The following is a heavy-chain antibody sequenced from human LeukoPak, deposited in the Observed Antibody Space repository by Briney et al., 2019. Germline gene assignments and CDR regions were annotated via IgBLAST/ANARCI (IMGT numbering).Heavy chain of an antibody. Sequence: SGGSLRLSCVASGFTFSSYGMHWVRQAPGKGLEWVSLLWYDGSNEYYADSVKGRFTISRDNSRNTLYLQMNSLRAEDTAVYYCAKGMTTGPRSVYHYMDVWGKGTTVTVSS. CDR2: LWYDGSNE. V-gene: IGHV3-33*06. CDR1: GFTFSSYG. CDR3: AKGMTTGPRSVYHYMDV. D-gene: IGHD4-17*01. J-gene: IGHJ6*03.